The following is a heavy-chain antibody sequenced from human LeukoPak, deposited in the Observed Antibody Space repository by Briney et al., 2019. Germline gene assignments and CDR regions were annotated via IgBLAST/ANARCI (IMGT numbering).Heavy chain of an antibody. CDR2: INHSGST. CDR3: ARVGRDGYNYLSDY. J-gene: IGHJ4*02. D-gene: IGHD5-24*01. CDR1: GESLSGYY. V-gene: IGHV4-34*01. Sequence: SDILSLTCAVYGESLSGYYSSWIREPPGKGLEWIGEINHSGSTNYNPSLKSRVTISVDTSKNQFSLKLSSVTAADTAVYYCARVGRDGYNYLSDYWGQGTLVTVSS.